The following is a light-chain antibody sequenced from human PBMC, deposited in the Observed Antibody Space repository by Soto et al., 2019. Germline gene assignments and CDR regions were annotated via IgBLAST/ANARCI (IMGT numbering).Light chain of an antibody. CDR3: SSYTSSSTHV. J-gene: IGLJ1*01. V-gene: IGLV2-14*01. Sequence: QSVLTQPASVSGSPGQSITISCTGTSSDVGGYNYVSWYQQHPGKAPKLMIYEVSNRPSGVSNRFSGSNSGNTASLTISGLQAEDEADYYCSSYTSSSTHVFGTGTKLTVL. CDR2: EVS. CDR1: SSDVGGYNY.